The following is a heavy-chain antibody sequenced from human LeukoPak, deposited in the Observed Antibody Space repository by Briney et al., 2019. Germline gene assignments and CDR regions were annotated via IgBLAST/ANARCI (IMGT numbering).Heavy chain of an antibody. D-gene: IGHD6-13*01. CDR3: ARRHIAAAGTARPFDY. Sequence: SETLSLTCAVYGGSFSGYYWSWIRQPPGKGLEWIGEINHSGSTNYNPSLKSRVTISVDTSKNQFSLKLSSVTAADTAVYYCARRHIAAAGTARPFDYWGQGTLVTVSS. CDR2: INHSGST. CDR1: GGSFSGYY. V-gene: IGHV4-34*01. J-gene: IGHJ4*02.